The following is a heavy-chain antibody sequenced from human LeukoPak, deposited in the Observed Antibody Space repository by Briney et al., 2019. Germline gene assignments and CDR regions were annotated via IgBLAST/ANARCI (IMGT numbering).Heavy chain of an antibody. CDR2: INPNSGGT. D-gene: IGHD3-22*01. V-gene: IGHV1-2*02. Sequence: ASVKVSCKASGYTFTGYYMHWVRQAPGQGREWMGWINPNSGGTNYAQKFQGRVTMTRDTSISTAYMELSRLRSDDTAVYYCARGYYDSSGYYDYWGQGTLVTVSS. CDR3: ARGYYDSSGYYDY. J-gene: IGHJ4*02. CDR1: GYTFTGYY.